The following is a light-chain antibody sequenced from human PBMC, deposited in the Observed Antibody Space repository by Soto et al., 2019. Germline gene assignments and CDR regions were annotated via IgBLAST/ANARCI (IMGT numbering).Light chain of an antibody. CDR1: SNDVGLYNY. Sequence: QSALTQPASVSGSPGQSITISCTGTSNDVGLYNYVSWYQQHPGKAPKLMIYDVTERPSGVSNRFSGSKSGNTASLTISVLQAEDEGDYYCSSYTISTTYVFGTVTKVTVL. CDR3: SSYTISTTYV. V-gene: IGLV2-14*03. J-gene: IGLJ1*01. CDR2: DVT.